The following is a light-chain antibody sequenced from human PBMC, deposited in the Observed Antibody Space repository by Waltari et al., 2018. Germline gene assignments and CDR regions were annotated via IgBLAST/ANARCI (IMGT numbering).Light chain of an antibody. CDR1: QSVSSD. CDR3: QQSFSSPWT. Sequence: EIVMTQSPATLSVSPGERATLSCRASQSVSSDLAWYQQKPGQAPRLLIYGASTLQRGVPSRFSGSASGTDFTLTVTNLQPDDFAVYFCQQSFSSPWTFGQGTRV. CDR2: GAS. V-gene: IGKV3-15*01. J-gene: IGKJ1*01.